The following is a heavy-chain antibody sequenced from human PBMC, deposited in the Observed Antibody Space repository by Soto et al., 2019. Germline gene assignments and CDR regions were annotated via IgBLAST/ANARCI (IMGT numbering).Heavy chain of an antibody. CDR3: AGFPVDTTTSLDY. CDR2: INSDGSSI. CDR1: GFTFSRYW. D-gene: IGHD5-18*01. V-gene: IGHV3-74*01. J-gene: IGHJ4*02. Sequence: EVQLVESGGDLVQPGGFLRLSCATSGFTFSRYWMHWVRQVPGKGLVWVSRINSDGSSISYSDSVKGRFTISRDNAKNTLYLQISSVRVEDTAVYYCAGFPVDTTTSLDYWGQGTLFTVYS.